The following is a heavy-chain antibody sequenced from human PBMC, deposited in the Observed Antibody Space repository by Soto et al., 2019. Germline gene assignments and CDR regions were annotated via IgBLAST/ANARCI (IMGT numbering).Heavy chain of an antibody. J-gene: IGHJ4*02. V-gene: IGHV1-46*01. CDR1: GYTFTSYY. CDR3: ARVRWQARDGYNYFDY. CDR2: INPSGGST. Sequence: GASVKVSCKASGYTFTSYYMHWVRQAPGQGLEWMGIINPSGGSTSYAQKFQGRVTMTRDTSTSTVYMELSSLRSEDTAVYYCARVRWQARDGYNYFDYWGQGTLVTVSS. D-gene: IGHD5-12*01.